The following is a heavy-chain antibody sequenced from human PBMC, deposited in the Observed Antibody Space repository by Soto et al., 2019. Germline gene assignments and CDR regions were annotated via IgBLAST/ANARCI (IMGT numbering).Heavy chain of an antibody. CDR1: GFTFSNYD. CDR2: INDNGGYT. V-gene: IGHV3-64*01. J-gene: IGHJ4*02. D-gene: IGHD1-26*01. CDR3: ARAQRSGNYDY. Sequence: QPGGSLRLSCAAYGFTFSNYDMHWVRQAPEKGLEYVSAINDNGGYTYYANSVKGRFTISRDNSKNTLYLQMGSLRLDDMAVYYCARAQRSGNYDYWGQGTLVTVSS.